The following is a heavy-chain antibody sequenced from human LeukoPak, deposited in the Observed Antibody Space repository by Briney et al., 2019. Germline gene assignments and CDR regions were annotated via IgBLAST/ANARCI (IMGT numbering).Heavy chain of an antibody. D-gene: IGHD2-2*01. CDR3: ARHRLRYCSSTSCFGYYYMDV. V-gene: IGHV4-38-2*02. CDR2: IYHSGST. Sequence: SETLSLTCTVSGYSISSGYYWGWIRQPPGKGLEWIGSIYHSGSTYYNPSLKSRVTISVDTSKNQFSLKLSSVTAADTAVYYCARHRLRYCSSTSCFGYYYMDVWGKGTTVTISS. CDR1: GYSISSGYY. J-gene: IGHJ6*03.